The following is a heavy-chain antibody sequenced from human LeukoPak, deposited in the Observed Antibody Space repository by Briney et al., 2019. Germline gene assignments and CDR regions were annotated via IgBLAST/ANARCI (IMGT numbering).Heavy chain of an antibody. Sequence: SETLSLTCTVSGDSISSYYWSWIRQPPGKGLKWIGYIYYSGSTNYNPSLKSRVTISVDTSKNQFSLKLSSVTAADTAVYYCARVQRYSSSWYGDWFDPWGQGTLVTVSS. V-gene: IGHV4-59*01. CDR2: IYYSGST. CDR1: GDSISSYY. J-gene: IGHJ5*02. D-gene: IGHD6-13*01. CDR3: ARVQRYSSSWYGDWFDP.